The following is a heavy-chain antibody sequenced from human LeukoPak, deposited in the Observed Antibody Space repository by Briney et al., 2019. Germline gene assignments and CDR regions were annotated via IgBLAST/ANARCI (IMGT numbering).Heavy chain of an antibody. D-gene: IGHD3-3*01. V-gene: IGHV4-59*01. CDR3: ARARYYDFWSGYYGTYYFDY. Sequence: SETLSLTCTVSGGSISSYYWSWIRQPPGKGLEWIGYIYYSGSTNYNPSLKSRVTISVDTSKNQFSQKLSSVTAADTAVYYCARARYYDFWSGYYGTYYFDYWGQGTLVTVSS. J-gene: IGHJ4*02. CDR2: IYYSGST. CDR1: GGSISSYY.